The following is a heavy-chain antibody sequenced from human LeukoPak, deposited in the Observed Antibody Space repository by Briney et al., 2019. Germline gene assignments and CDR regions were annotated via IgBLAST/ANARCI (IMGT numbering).Heavy chain of an antibody. CDR2: ISGSGGST. Sequence: GGSLRLSCAASGFTFSNAWMSWVRQAPGKGLEWVSAISGSGGSTYYADSVKGRFTISRDNSKNTLYLQMNSLRAEDTAVYYCAKDTPHPINLVPMGGGYWGQGTLVTVSS. CDR1: GFTFSNAW. V-gene: IGHV3-23*01. CDR3: AKDTPHPINLVPMGGGY. J-gene: IGHJ4*02. D-gene: IGHD3-16*01.